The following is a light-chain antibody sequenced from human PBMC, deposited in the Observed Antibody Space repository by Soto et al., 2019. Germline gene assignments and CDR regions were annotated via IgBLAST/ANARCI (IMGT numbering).Light chain of an antibody. V-gene: IGLV2-8*01. J-gene: IGLJ2*01. CDR3: SSYGGSNNLV. CDR1: SSDVGGYKF. CDR2: EVI. Sequence: QSALTQPPSASGSPGQSVTISCTGTSSDVGGYKFVSWYQQHPGKAPKLIIYEVIKRPSGVPDRFSGSESGNTASLTVSGLQAEDEGDYYCSSYGGSNNLVFGGGTKVTVL.